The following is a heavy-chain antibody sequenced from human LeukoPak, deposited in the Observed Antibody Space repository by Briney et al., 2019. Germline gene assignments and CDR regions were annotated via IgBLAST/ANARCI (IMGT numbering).Heavy chain of an antibody. J-gene: IGHJ6*04. CDR2: ISGSSGTI. Sequence: PAGGSLRLSCTASGFTFRSHSMIWVRQAPGKGLEWISYISGSSGTIYYADSVKGRFIISRDNDKNSLYLQMNSLRVEDTAVYFCTRVEKGFWSGFKMDVWGKGTTVAVSS. CDR3: TRVEKGFWSGFKMDV. D-gene: IGHD3-3*01. CDR1: GFTFRSHS. V-gene: IGHV3-48*01.